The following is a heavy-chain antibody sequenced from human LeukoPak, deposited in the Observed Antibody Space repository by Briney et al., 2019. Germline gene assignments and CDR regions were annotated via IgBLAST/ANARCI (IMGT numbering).Heavy chain of an antibody. CDR3: ARSYCSGGSCYFGY. V-gene: IGHV3-48*03. CDR2: ISSSGSTI. D-gene: IGHD2-15*01. Sequence: GGSLRLSCAASGFTFSSYEMNWVRQAPGKGLEWVSYISSSGSTIYYADSVKGRFTISRGNAKNSLYLQMNSLRAEDTAVYYCARSYCSGGSCYFGYWGQGTLVTVSS. CDR1: GFTFSSYE. J-gene: IGHJ4*02.